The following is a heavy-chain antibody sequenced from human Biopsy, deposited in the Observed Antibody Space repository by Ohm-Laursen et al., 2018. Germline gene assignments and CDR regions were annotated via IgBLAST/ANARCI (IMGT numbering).Heavy chain of an antibody. CDR3: VKSAYSSGFWEASDY. CDR2: ISWSSGTI. CDR1: GFRFDDYA. V-gene: IGHV3-9*01. Sequence: RSLRLSCAASGFRFDDYAMQWVRQAPGNGLEWVSGISWSSGTIGYADSVKGRFTVSRDNAKNSLFLQMNSLRVEDTALYYCVKSAYSSGFWEASDYWGQGTLVTVSS. D-gene: IGHD6-19*01. J-gene: IGHJ4*02.